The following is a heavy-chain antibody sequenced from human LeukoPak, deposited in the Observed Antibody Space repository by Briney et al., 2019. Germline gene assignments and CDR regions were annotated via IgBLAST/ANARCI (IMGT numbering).Heavy chain of an antibody. CDR3: ARTKLGFCSGGSCYRYFDN. Sequence: SETLSLTCTVSGVSISSGDYYWSWIRQPPGKGLEWIGYINYSGRTYYNPSLKSRVTISVDTSKNQFSLNLSSVTAADTAVYFCARTKLGFCSGGSCYRYFDNWGQGTLVTVSS. J-gene: IGHJ4*02. D-gene: IGHD2-15*01. CDR2: INYSGRT. V-gene: IGHV4-30-4*01. CDR1: GVSISSGDYY.